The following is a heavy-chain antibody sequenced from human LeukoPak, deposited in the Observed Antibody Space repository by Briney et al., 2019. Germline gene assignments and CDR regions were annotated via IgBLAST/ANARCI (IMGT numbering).Heavy chain of an antibody. CDR2: ISSSSSYI. J-gene: IGHJ4*02. D-gene: IGHD6-13*01. V-gene: IGHV3-21*01. CDR1: GFTFSSYS. Sequence: GGSLRLSCAASGFTFSSYSMNWVRQAPGKGLEWVSSISSSSSYIYYADSVKGRFTISRDNAKNSLYLQMNSLRAEDTAVYYCARVAHSSSWTFDYWGQGTLVTVSS. CDR3: ARVAHSSSWTFDY.